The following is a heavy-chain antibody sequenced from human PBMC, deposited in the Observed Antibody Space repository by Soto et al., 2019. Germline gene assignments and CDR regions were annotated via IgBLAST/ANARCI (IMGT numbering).Heavy chain of an antibody. CDR2: FDPEDGET. J-gene: IGHJ4*02. V-gene: IGHV1-24*01. Sequence: ASVKVSCKVSGYTLTELSMHWVRQAPGKGLDWMGGFDPEDGETIYAQKFQGRVTMTEDTSTDTAYMELSSLRSENTAVYYCATVTHGQLETYYFDYWGQGXLVTVSS. D-gene: IGHD6-13*01. CDR3: ATVTHGQLETYYFDY. CDR1: GYTLTELS.